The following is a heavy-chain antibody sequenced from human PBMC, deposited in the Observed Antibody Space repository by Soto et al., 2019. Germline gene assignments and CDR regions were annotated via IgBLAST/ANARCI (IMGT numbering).Heavy chain of an antibody. J-gene: IGHJ6*02. Sequence: ASVKVSCKASGYTFTSYYMHWVRQAPGQGLEWMGIINPSGGSTSYAQKFQGRVTMTRDTSTSTVYMELSSLRSEDTALSYCARRASSSWYWAYCYYCIAVWGQGPTVTVS. CDR1: GYTFTSYY. V-gene: IGHV1-46*01. CDR2: INPSGGST. D-gene: IGHD6-13*01. CDR3: ARRASSSWYWAYCYYCIAV.